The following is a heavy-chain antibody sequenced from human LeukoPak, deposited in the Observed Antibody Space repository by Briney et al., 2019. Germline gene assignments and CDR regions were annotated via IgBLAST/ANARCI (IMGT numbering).Heavy chain of an antibody. Sequence: GGSLRLSCAASGFTFSSYEMNWVRQAPGKGLEWVSYISSSGSTIYYADSVKGRFTISRDNAKNSLYLQMNSLRAEDTAVYYCARAVDYYYYMDVWGKGTTVTVSS. CDR2: ISSSGSTI. CDR1: GFTFSSYE. D-gene: IGHD2-15*01. CDR3: ARAVDYYYYMDV. J-gene: IGHJ6*03. V-gene: IGHV3-48*03.